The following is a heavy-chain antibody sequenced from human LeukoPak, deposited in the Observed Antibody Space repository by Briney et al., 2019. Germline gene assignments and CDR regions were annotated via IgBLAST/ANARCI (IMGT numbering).Heavy chain of an antibody. V-gene: IGHV3-23*01. CDR2: ITRTGTNT. Sequence: GGSLRLSCAATGFPISSSATTWVRQAPGKGLDWVSTITRTGTNTFYADSVKGRFTISRDNSNNTLYLQMNSLRVEDTAIYFCAKDMGGRLGPWGQGTLVTVSS. D-gene: IGHD1-26*01. J-gene: IGHJ5*02. CDR1: GFPISSSA. CDR3: AKDMGGRLGP.